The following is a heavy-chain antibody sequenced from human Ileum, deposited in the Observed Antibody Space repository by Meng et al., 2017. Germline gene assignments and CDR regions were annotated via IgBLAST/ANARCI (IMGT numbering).Heavy chain of an antibody. V-gene: IGHV1-3*01. Sequence: QAHLFQSGPEVKKPGASWRISCKASGFTFSNYAIYWVRQAPGQSLEWLGWIHAGSGDTKFSQTFQGRLTFDRDTSADTVYMELSSLTSGDRAVYYCGRGRASFYFDFLGQGTLVTVSS. CDR2: IHAGSGDT. J-gene: IGHJ4*01. CDR1: GFTFSNYA. CDR3: GRGRASFYFDF. D-gene: IGHD6-6*01.